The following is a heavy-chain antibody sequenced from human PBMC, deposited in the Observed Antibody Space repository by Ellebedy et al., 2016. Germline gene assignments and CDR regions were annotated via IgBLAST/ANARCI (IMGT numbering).Heavy chain of an antibody. Sequence: GESLKISXAASGFTFSSYAMHWVRQAPGKGLEWVAVISYDGSNKYYADSVKGRFTISRDNSKNTLYLQMNSLRAEDTAVYYCARGPRGYCSGGSCYVDYWGQGTLVTVSS. CDR2: ISYDGSNK. J-gene: IGHJ4*02. D-gene: IGHD2-15*01. CDR3: ARGPRGYCSGGSCYVDY. CDR1: GFTFSSYA. V-gene: IGHV3-30-3*01.